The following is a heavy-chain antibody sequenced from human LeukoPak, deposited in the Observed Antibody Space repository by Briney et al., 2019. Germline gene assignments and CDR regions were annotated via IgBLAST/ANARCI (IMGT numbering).Heavy chain of an antibody. Sequence: SETLSLTCAVYGGSFSGYYWSWIRQPPGKGLEWIGEINHSGSTNYDPSLTSRVTISVDTSKNQFSLKLSSVTAADTAVYYCARAPHIVVVLYGNYFDYWGQGTLVTVSS. CDR2: INHSGST. V-gene: IGHV4-34*01. CDR1: GGSFSGYY. CDR3: ARAPHIVVVLYGNYFDY. D-gene: IGHD2-21*01. J-gene: IGHJ4*02.